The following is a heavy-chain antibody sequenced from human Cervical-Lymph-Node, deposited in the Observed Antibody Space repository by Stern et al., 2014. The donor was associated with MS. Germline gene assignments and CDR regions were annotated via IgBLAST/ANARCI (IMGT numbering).Heavy chain of an antibody. CDR2: VSDSGSP. J-gene: IGHJ2*01. Sequence: QVQLQESGPGLVKPSQTLSLTCTVSGGSISGGDFYWSWIRQSAGKGLEWIGRVSDSGSPVTNPSLRSRVAMSVDTSKNQFSLRLTSVTAADTAVYYCARDRLYDTVWYQWYFDLWGRGTLVTVSS. CDR3: ARDRLYDTVWYQWYFDL. D-gene: IGHD3-16*01. V-gene: IGHV4-61*02. CDR1: GGSISGGDFY.